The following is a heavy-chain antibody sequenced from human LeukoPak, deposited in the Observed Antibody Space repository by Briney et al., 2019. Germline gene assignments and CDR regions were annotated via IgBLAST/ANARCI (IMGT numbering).Heavy chain of an antibody. CDR3: ARSRFSVNY. CDR1: GFIFSTYW. Sequence: PGGSLRLSCTASGFIFSTYWMHWVRQAPGKGLEWVAKIKPDGSEKDHVDSVKGRFTISRDNAKNSLYLQLNSLRAEDTAVYYCARSRFSVNYWGHATLFT. V-gene: IGHV3-7*01. J-gene: IGHJ4*01. D-gene: IGHD3-10*01. CDR2: IKPDGSEK.